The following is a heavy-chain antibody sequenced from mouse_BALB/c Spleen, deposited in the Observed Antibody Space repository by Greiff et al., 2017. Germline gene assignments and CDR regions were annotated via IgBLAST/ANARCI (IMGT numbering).Heavy chain of an antibody. CDR3: TEGNYYGSSYGY. D-gene: IGHD1-1*01. J-gene: IGHJ2*01. CDR2: IYPSDSYT. CDR1: GYTFTSYW. Sequence: QVQLQQPGAELVRPGASVKLSCKASGYTFTSYWINWVKQRPGQGLEWIGNIYPSDSYTNYNQKFKDKATLTVDKSSSTAYMQLSSPTSEDSAVYYCTEGNYYGSSYGYWGQGTTLTVSS. V-gene: IGHV1-69*02.